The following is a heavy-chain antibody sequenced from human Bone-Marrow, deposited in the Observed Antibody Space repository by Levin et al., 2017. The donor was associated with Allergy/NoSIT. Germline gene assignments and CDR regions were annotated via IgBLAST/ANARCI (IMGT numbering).Heavy chain of an antibody. CDR3: ARAQYYDFWSAPQRRSYYYYGMDV. V-gene: IGHV1-18*01. Sequence: GESLKISCQASGYTFTSYGISWVRQAPGQGLEWMGWISAYNGNTNYAQKLQGRVTMTTDTSTSTAYMELRSLRSDDTAVYYCARAQYYDFWSAPQRRSYYYYGMDVWGQGTTVTVSS. CDR1: GYTFTSYG. J-gene: IGHJ6*02. CDR2: ISAYNGNT. D-gene: IGHD3-3*01.